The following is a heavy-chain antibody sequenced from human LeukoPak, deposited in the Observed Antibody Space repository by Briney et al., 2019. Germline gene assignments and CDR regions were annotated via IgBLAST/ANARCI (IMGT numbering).Heavy chain of an antibody. CDR3: ARRDTVGWDS. CDR2: INRSGST. V-gene: IGHV4-34*01. J-gene: IGHJ4*02. Sequence: SETLSLTCAVYGGSFSGYYWNWIRQSPGKGLEWIGEINRSGSTNCNPSLKRRVTLSVDTSKNQFSLKLSSVTAADTALYYCARRDTVGWDSWGQGTLDTVSS. D-gene: IGHD1-26*01. CDR1: GGSFSGYY.